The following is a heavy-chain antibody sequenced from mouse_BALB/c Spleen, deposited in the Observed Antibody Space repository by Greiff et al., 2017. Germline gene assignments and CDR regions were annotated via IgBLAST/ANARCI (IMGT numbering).Heavy chain of an antibody. CDR1: GFTFTDYY. D-gene: IGHD1-1*01. V-gene: IGHV7-3*02. Sequence: DVMLVESGGGLVQPGGSLRLSCATSGFTFTDYYMSWVRQPPGKALEWLGFIRNKANGYTTEYSASVKGRFTISRDNSQSILYLQINTLRAEDSAPYYCARDLHYYGSSYFADWGQGTLVTVSA. J-gene: IGHJ3*01. CDR3: ARDLHYYGSSYFAD. CDR2: IRNKANGYTT.